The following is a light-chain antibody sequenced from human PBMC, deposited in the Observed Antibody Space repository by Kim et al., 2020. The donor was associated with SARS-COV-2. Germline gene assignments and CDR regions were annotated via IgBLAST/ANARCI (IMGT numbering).Light chain of an antibody. CDR1: QGISNY. J-gene: IGKJ1*01. V-gene: IGKV1-27*01. CDR3: QQYNNAPRT. Sequence: ASVGDRVTITCRESQGISNYLAWYQQKPGKVPKLLIYGASTLQSGVPSRFSGSGSGTDFTLTISSLQPEDVATYYCQQYNNAPRTFGQGTKVDIK. CDR2: GAS.